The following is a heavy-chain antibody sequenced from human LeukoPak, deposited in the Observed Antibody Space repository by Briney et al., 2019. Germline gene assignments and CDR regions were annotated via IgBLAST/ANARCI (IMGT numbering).Heavy chain of an antibody. V-gene: IGHV4-38-2*02. D-gene: IGHD5-18*01. CDR1: GYSISSGYY. CDR3: ARSYGNYYFDY. CDR2: IYHSGST. J-gene: IGHJ4*02. Sequence: PSETLSLTRTVSGYSISSGYYWGWIRQPPGKGLEWIGSIYHSGSTYYNPSLKSRVTISVDTSKNQFSLKLSSVTAADTAVYYCARSYGNYYFDYWGQGTLVTVSS.